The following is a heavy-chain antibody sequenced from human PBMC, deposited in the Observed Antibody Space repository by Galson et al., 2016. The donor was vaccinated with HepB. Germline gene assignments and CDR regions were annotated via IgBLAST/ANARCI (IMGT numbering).Heavy chain of an antibody. CDR1: GFSLTTSGVG. CDR2: IYWDDDK. Sequence: PALVKPTQTLTLTCTFSGFSLTTSGVGVGWTRQPPGKALEWLALIYWDDDKRYRQSLKTRLTITKDTSKNQVVLTMTNMDPVDTATYYCAHRRGSTWPYAAFDIWGQGTVVTVSS. V-gene: IGHV2-5*02. CDR3: AHRRGSTWPYAAFDI. D-gene: IGHD6-13*01. J-gene: IGHJ3*02.